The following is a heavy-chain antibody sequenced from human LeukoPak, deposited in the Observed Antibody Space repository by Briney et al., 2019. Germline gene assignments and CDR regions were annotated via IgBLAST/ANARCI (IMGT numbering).Heavy chain of an antibody. Sequence: PSETLSLTCAVYGGSFSGYFWSWIRPPPGGGREWIGEINHSGSTNYNPSLKSRVTISVDTSKNQFSLKLSSVTAADTAVYYCASIAAAGKFDYWGQGTLVTVSS. CDR1: GGSFSGYF. D-gene: IGHD6-13*01. CDR3: ASIAAAGKFDY. J-gene: IGHJ4*02. CDR2: INHSGST. V-gene: IGHV4-34*01.